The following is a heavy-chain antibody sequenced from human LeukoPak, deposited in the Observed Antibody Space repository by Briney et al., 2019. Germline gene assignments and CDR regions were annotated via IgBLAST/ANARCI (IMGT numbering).Heavy chain of an antibody. J-gene: IGHJ3*02. CDR2: ISAYNGIT. V-gene: IGHV1-18*01. CDR1: GYTFTSYG. CDR3: ARVAARQLNEAFDI. D-gene: IGHD6-6*01. Sequence: GASVKVSCKTSGYTFTSYGISWVRQAPGQGLERMGWISAYNGITNYGEKLQGRVSMTTDTSTTTAYMELRSLRPDDTAVYYCARVAARQLNEAFDIWGPGTMVTVSP.